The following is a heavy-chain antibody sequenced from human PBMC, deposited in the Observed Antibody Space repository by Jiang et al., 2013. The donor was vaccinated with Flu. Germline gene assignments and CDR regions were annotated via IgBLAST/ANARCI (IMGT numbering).Heavy chain of an antibody. CDR3: ARDLGNYGDYPYGMDV. CDR2: ISSSSSYT. J-gene: IGHJ6*02. V-gene: IGHV3-11*05. Sequence: TFSDYYMSWIRQAPGKGLEWVSYISSSSSYTNYADSVKGRFTISRDNAKNSLYLQMNSLRAEDTAVYYCARDLGNYGDYPYGMDVWGQGTTVTVSS. CDR1: TFSDYY. D-gene: IGHD4-17*01.